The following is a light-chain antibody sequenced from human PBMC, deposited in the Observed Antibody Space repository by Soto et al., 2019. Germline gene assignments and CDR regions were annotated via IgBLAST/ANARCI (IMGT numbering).Light chain of an antibody. Sequence: QSVLTQPPSMSGAPGQRVTISCTGSSSDIGAGYDVHWYQQFPGTAPKLLIYSNINRPSGFPDRFSGSKSGTSASLAITGLQAEDEADYYCQSYDSSLGGSKGVFGGGTKVTVL. CDR3: QSYDSSLGGSKGV. CDR1: SSDIGAGYD. CDR2: SNI. V-gene: IGLV1-40*01. J-gene: IGLJ3*02.